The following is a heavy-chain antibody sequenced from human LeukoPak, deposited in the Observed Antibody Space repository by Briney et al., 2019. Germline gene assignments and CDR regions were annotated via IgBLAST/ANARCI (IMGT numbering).Heavy chain of an antibody. CDR3: AREEVWGYCSGGSCYSFDP. CDR1: GYTFTSYY. V-gene: IGHV1-46*01. J-gene: IGHJ5*02. D-gene: IGHD2-15*01. CDR2: INPSGGST. Sequence: ASVKVSCKAPGYTFTSYYMHWVRQAPGQGLEWMGIINPSGGSTSYAQKFQGRVTMTRDMSTSTVYMELSSLRSEDTAVYYCAREEVWGYCSGGSCYSFDPWGQGTLVTVSS.